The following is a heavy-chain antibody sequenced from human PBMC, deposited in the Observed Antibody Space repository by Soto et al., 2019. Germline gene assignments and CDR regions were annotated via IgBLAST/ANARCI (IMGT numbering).Heavy chain of an antibody. CDR3: ARDQEGGTYQLLNHYYGMDV. D-gene: IGHD2-2*02. CDR2: ISYDGSNK. CDR1: GFTFSSYA. Sequence: PGGSLRLSCAASGFTFSSYAMHWVRQAPGKGLEWVAVISYDGSNKYYADSVKGRFTISRDNSKNTLYLQMNSLRAEDTAVYYCARDQEGGTYQLLNHYYGMDVWAKGPRSPSP. J-gene: IGHJ6*02. V-gene: IGHV3-30-3*01.